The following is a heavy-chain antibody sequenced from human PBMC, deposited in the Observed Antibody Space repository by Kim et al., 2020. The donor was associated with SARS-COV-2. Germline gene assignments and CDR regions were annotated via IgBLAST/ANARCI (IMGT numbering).Heavy chain of an antibody. V-gene: IGHV1-2*02. Sequence: ASVKVSCKASGYTFTGYYMHWVRQAPGQGLEWMGWINPNSGGTNYAQKFQGRVTMTRDTSISTAYMELSRLRSDDTAVYYCAREDPRIAAAGDYWGQGTLVTVSS. D-gene: IGHD6-13*01. J-gene: IGHJ4*02. CDR2: INPNSGGT. CDR3: AREDPRIAAAGDY. CDR1: GYTFTGYY.